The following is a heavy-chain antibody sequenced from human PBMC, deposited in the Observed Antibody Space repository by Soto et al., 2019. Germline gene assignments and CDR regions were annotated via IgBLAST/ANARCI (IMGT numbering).Heavy chain of an antibody. CDR2: ISYDGTNT. Sequence: QVQLVESGGGGVQPGRSLRLSCAASGFPFSSYGMHWVRQAPGKGLEWVAVISYDGTNTYYADSVKGRFTISRENSKNTMYLQMNSLRAEDTAVYYCAKDRAEVVGAGHFDYWGQGTLVTVSS. J-gene: IGHJ4*02. CDR1: GFPFSSYG. CDR3: AKDRAEVVGAGHFDY. D-gene: IGHD2-15*01. V-gene: IGHV3-30*18.